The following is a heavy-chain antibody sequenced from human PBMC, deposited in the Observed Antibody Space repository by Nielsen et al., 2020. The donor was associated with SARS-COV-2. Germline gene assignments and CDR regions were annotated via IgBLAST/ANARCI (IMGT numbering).Heavy chain of an antibody. CDR3: ATARYCSRTSCSAGTDMFDP. CDR2: IKSKIDGGTT. V-gene: IGHV3-15*01. J-gene: IGHJ5*02. Sequence: GGSLRLSCVASGFTFSKAWMSWVRQAPGKGLEWVGRIKSKIDGGTTDYVALVKDRFTIPRDDSKNTVYLDMSSLRTEDTAVYYCATARYCSRTSCSAGTDMFDPWGQGTQVIVSS. D-gene: IGHD2-2*01. CDR1: GFTFSKAW.